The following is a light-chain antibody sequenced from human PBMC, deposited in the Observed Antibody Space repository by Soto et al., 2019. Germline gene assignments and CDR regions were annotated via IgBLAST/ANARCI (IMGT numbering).Light chain of an antibody. Sequence: CVRTQPASGSGAPGQSIPISRPGNSSDVGGYNYVSWYQHHPGKAPKLIIYDVSNRPSGVSNRFSGSKSGNTASLTISGLQPEDEADYYCSSYTTSNTRQIVFGTGTKVTVL. J-gene: IGLJ1*01. CDR1: SSDVGGYNY. CDR3: SSYTTSNTRQIV. V-gene: IGLV2-14*03. CDR2: DVS.